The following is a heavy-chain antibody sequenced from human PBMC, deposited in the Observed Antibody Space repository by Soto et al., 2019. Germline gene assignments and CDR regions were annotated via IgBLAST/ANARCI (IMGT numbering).Heavy chain of an antibody. V-gene: IGHV1-69*13. CDR2: IIPKLGSA. D-gene: IGHD1-26*01. CDR3: ARASVGATSYYYGMDV. Sequence: GASVKVSCKASGGGNLRDYRTTWVRRAPGQGLEWMGGIIPKLGSANYAQNFQGRVTVTADESTSTAYMELSSLRSEDTAVYYCARASVGATSYYYGMDVWGQGTTVTVSS. CDR1: GGGNLRDYR. J-gene: IGHJ6*02.